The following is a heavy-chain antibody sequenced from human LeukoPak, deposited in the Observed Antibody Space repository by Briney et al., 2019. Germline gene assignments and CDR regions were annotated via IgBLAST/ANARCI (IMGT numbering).Heavy chain of an antibody. CDR3: AKGFQHPPLDY. V-gene: IGHV3-23*01. CDR1: GFTFSSYD. D-gene: IGHD2-2*01. Sequence: GGSLRLSCAASGFTFSSYDMHWVRQAPGKGLEWVSAISGSGGSTYYADSVKGRFTISRDNSKNTLYLQMNSLRAEDTAVYYCAKGFQHPPLDYWGQGTLVTVSS. CDR2: ISGSGGST. J-gene: IGHJ4*02.